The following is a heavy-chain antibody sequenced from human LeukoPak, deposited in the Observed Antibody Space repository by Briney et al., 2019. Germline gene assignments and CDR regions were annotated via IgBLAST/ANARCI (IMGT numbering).Heavy chain of an antibody. Sequence: GGSLRLSCAASGFTVSGNYMSWVRQAPGKGLEWVSLLYSGGSTYYADSVKGRFSISRDNSKNTLYLQMNSLRAEATAVYYCASRDKGYYYGMDVWGQGTTVTVSS. D-gene: IGHD5-24*01. CDR1: GFTVSGNY. CDR3: ASRDKGYYYGMDV. V-gene: IGHV3-66*01. J-gene: IGHJ6*02. CDR2: LYSGGST.